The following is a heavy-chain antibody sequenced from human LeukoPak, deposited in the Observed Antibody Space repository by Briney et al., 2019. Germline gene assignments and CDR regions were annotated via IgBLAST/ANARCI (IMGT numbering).Heavy chain of an antibody. V-gene: IGHV4-59*01. Sequence: SETLSLTCIISGGTFRTYYWTWIRQPPGKGLEWIGYVYNSGSTNYSNYNPSLTSRVTISVDTSKNQFSLKLSSVTAADTAVYYCARVSRHLPSFDYWGQGTLVTVSS. J-gene: IGHJ4*02. CDR1: GGTFRTYY. D-gene: IGHD5/OR15-5a*01. CDR2: VYNSGST. CDR3: ARVSRHLPSFDY.